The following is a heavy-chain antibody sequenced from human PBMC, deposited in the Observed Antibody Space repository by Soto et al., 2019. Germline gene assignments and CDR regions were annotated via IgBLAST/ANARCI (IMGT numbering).Heavy chain of an antibody. Sequence: PSETLSLTRTVSGGSISSSSYYWGWIRQPPGKGLEWIGSIYYSGSTYYNPSLKSRVTISVDTSKNQFSLRLSSVTAADTAVYYCASTNYGDYGYYYYGMDVWGQGTTVTVSS. J-gene: IGHJ6*02. CDR2: IYYSGST. V-gene: IGHV4-39*01. CDR1: GGSISSSSYY. CDR3: ASTNYGDYGYYYYGMDV. D-gene: IGHD4-17*01.